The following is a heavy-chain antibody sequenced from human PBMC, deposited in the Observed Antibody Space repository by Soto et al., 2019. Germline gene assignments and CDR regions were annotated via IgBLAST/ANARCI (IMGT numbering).Heavy chain of an antibody. CDR3: ARDSLEKDL. Sequence: ASVKVSGKASGYSVSSHGLSWIRQAPGQGLEWMGWINPYTGDTYYIQKFRGRVTMTTDTSTTTAYMELRSLTSDDTAVYYCARDSLEKDLWGKGTTVTVSS. CDR1: GYSVSSHG. V-gene: IGHV1-18*01. D-gene: IGHD1-1*01. CDR2: INPYTGDT. J-gene: IGHJ6*04.